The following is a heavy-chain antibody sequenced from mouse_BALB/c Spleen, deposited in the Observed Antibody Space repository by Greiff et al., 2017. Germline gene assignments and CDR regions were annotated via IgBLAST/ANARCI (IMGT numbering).Heavy chain of an antibody. Sequence: QVQLKESGPGLVAPSQSLSITCTVSGFSLTSYGVHWVRQPPGKGLEWLGVIWAGGSTNYNSALMSRLSISKDNSKSQVFLKMNSLQTDDTAMYYCAREGLRFYWYFDVWGAGTTVTVSS. V-gene: IGHV2-9*02. CDR2: IWAGGST. J-gene: IGHJ1*01. D-gene: IGHD2-4*01. CDR3: AREGLRFYWYFDV. CDR1: GFSLTSYG.